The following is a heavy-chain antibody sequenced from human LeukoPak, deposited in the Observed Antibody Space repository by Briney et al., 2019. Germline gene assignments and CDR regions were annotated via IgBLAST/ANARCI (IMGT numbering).Heavy chain of an antibody. CDR1: GYTFTSYY. CDR2: ISAYNGNT. CDR3: ASLGLQDYYYYYMDV. V-gene: IGHV1-18*04. Sequence: ASVKVSCKASGYTFTSYYMHWVRQAPGQGLEWMGWISAYNGNTNYAQKLQGRVTMTTDTSTSTAYMELRSLRSDDTAVYYCASLGLQDYYYYYMDVWGKGTTVTVSS. D-gene: IGHD4-11*01. J-gene: IGHJ6*03.